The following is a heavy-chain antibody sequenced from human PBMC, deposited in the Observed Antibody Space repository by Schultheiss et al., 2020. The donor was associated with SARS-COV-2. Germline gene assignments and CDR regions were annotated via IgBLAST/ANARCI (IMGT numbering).Heavy chain of an antibody. J-gene: IGHJ5*02. CDR1: GGSFSGYY. Sequence: SETLSLTCAVYGGSFSGYYWSWIRQPPGKGLEWIGYIYYSGSTHYNPSLKSLVTISVDTSNNQFSLKLNSVTAADTAVYYCARDRGYNWFDPWGQGILVTVSS. V-gene: IGHV4-34*09. D-gene: IGHD3-10*01. CDR3: ARDRGYNWFDP. CDR2: IYYSGST.